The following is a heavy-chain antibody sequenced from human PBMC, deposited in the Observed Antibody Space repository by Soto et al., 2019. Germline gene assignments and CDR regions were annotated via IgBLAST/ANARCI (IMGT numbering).Heavy chain of an antibody. V-gene: IGHV3-23*01. Sequence: HPGGSLRLSCAASGFTFSSYAMSCVRQSPGKGLEWVSAISGSGGSTYYADSVKGRFTISRDNSKNTLYLQMISLRAEDTAVYYCAKVVRLDYFDYWGQGTLVTVSS. CDR1: GFTFSSYA. D-gene: IGHD6-6*01. J-gene: IGHJ4*02. CDR3: AKVVRLDYFDY. CDR2: ISGSGGST.